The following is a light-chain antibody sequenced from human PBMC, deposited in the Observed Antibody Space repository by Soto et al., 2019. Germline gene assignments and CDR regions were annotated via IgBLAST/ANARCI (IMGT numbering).Light chain of an antibody. Sequence: DSQMTQSPSTLSASVGDRVTITCRASQSISSGLAWYQQKPGKAPKLLIYDASSLEGGVPSRFSGSGSGTDFTLTISSLQPDDFATYYCQQYNSYSYPFGQGTKLEIK. CDR3: QQYNSYSYP. J-gene: IGKJ2*01. CDR1: QSISSG. CDR2: DAS. V-gene: IGKV1-5*01.